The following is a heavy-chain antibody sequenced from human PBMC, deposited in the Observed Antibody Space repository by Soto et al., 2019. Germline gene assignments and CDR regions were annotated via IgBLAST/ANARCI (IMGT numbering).Heavy chain of an antibody. Sequence: LRLSCAASGFTFDDYAMHWVRQAPGKGLEWVSGISWNSGSIGYADSVKGRFTISRDNAKNSLYLQMNSLRAEDTALYYCAKEGSGSEAFDYWGQGTLVTVSS. D-gene: IGHD1-26*01. CDR1: GFTFDDYA. CDR3: AKEGSGSEAFDY. V-gene: IGHV3-9*01. CDR2: ISWNSGSI. J-gene: IGHJ4*02.